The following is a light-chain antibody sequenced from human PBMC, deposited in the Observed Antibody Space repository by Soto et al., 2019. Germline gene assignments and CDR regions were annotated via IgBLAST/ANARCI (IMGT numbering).Light chain of an antibody. J-gene: IGLJ2*01. CDR2: RNN. CDR3: AAWDDSLSAVV. CDR1: SSNIGNNY. Sequence: QSVLTQPPSASGTPRQRVTISCSGNSSNIGNNYVYWYQQFSGTAPKLLIYRNNQRPSGVPDRFSGSKSGTSASLAISGLRSQDEADYYCAAWDDSLSAVVFGGGTKLTVL. V-gene: IGLV1-47*01.